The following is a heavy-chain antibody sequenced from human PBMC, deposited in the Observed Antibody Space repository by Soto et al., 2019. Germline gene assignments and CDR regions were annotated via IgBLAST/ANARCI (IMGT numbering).Heavy chain of an antibody. J-gene: IGHJ4*02. CDR1: GLTFSSHP. CDR2: ISGSGGST. D-gene: IGHD3-10*01. V-gene: IGHV3-23*01. CDR3: AKDRMLGGSGSGYFDY. Sequence: PGGSLRLSCAASGLTFSSHPMSWVRQAPWKGLEWVSAISGSGGSTYYADSVKGRFTISRDNSKNTLYLQMNSLRAEDTAVYYCAKDRMLGGSGSGYFDYWGQGTLVTVSS.